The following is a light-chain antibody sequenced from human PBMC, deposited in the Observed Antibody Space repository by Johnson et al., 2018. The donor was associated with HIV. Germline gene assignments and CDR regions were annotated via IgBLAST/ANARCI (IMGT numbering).Light chain of an antibody. V-gene: IGLV1-51*02. J-gene: IGLJ1*01. CDR2: EDD. Sequence: QSVLTQPPSVSAAPGQKVTISCSGSSSNIGKNHVSWYQQFPGTAPKLLVYEDDKRPSDIPDRFSGSKSGTSATLGITGLQPGDEADYYCGTWDSSLSVLFATGTKVTVL. CDR3: GTWDSSLSVL. CDR1: SSNIGKNH.